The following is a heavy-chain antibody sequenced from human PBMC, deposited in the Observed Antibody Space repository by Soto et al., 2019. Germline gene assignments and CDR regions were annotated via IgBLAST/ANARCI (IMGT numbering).Heavy chain of an antibody. D-gene: IGHD4-4*01. CDR3: ASQTVTSKFYYDYGMDV. CDR2: IIPIFGTA. J-gene: IGHJ6*02. V-gene: IGHV1-69*06. CDR1: GGTFSSYA. Sequence: GASVKVSCKASGGTFSSYAISWVRQAPGQGLEWMGGIIPIFGTANYAQKFQGRVTITPDKSTSTAYMELSSLRSEDTAVYYCASQTVTSKFYYDYGMDVWGQGTTVTVSS.